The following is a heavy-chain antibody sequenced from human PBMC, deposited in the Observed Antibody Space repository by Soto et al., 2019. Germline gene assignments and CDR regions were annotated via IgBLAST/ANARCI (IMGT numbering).Heavy chain of an antibody. CDR3: AKDRRAGGNYGFYSDF. V-gene: IGHV3-23*01. Sequence: EVQLLESGGGLVQPGGSLRLSCAASGLTFRSYGMTWVRQAPGKGLEWVSFSSATGSGTYYADSVKGRFTISRDNSKNTLYLQMTSLRADDTAVYYCAKDRRAGGNYGFYSDFWGQGALVIVSS. J-gene: IGHJ4*02. CDR2: SSATGSGT. D-gene: IGHD1-7*01. CDR1: GLTFRSYG.